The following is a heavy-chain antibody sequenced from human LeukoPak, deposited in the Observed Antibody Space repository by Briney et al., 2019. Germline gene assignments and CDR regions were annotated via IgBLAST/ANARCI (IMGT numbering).Heavy chain of an antibody. Sequence: ASAKVSCKASGGTFSSYAISWVRQAPGQGLGWMGRIIPIFGIANYAQKFQGRVTITADKSTSTAYMELSSLRSEDTAVYYCARATEIVGAANLDPWGQGTLVTVSS. CDR3: ARATEIVGAANLDP. D-gene: IGHD1-26*01. CDR1: GGTFSSYA. CDR2: IIPIFGIA. J-gene: IGHJ5*02. V-gene: IGHV1-69*04.